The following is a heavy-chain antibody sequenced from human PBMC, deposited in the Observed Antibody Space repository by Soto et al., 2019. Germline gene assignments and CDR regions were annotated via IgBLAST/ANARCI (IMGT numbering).Heavy chain of an antibody. CDR2: IKQDGSEK. J-gene: IGHJ4*02. Sequence: EVQLVESGGGLVQPGGSLRLSCSASGFTFSSYWMTWVRQAPGKGLEWVANIKQDGSEKYYVDSVKGRFIISRDNAKNSLYLQMDSLRAEDTAVYYCAGGTGWIFDYWGQGTLVTVSS. CDR1: GFTFSSYW. D-gene: IGHD2-15*01. CDR3: AGGTGWIFDY. V-gene: IGHV3-7*01.